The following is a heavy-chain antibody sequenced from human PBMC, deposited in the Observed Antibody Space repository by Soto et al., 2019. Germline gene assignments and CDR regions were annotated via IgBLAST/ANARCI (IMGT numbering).Heavy chain of an antibody. J-gene: IGHJ4*02. CDR1: GFTFSSYA. Sequence: GGSLRLSCAASGFTFSSYAMSWVRQAPGKGLEWVSAISGSGGSTYYADSVKGRFTISRDNSKNTLYLQMNSLRAEDTAVYYCAKDQWYSSSWGSPSGSYFDYWGQGTQVTVSS. D-gene: IGHD6-13*01. V-gene: IGHV3-23*01. CDR3: AKDQWYSSSWGSPSGSYFDY. CDR2: ISGSGGST.